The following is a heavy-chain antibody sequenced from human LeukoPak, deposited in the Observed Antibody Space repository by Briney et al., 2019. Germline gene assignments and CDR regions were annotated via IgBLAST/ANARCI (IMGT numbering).Heavy chain of an antibody. V-gene: IGHV3-21*01. Sequence: GGSLRLSCAASGFTFSSYSMNWVRQAPGKGLEWVSSISSSSSYIYYADSVKGRFTISRDNAKNSLYLQMNSLRAEDTAVYYCARDTRYDYVWGSYRLWYFDYWGQGTLVTVSS. CDR2: ISSSSSYI. J-gene: IGHJ4*02. D-gene: IGHD3-16*02. CDR3: ARDTRYDYVWGSYRLWYFDY. CDR1: GFTFSSYS.